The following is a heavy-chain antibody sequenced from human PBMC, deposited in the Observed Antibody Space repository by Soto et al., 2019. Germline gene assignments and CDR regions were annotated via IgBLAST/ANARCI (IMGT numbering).Heavy chain of an antibody. Sequence: SVKVSCKASGYTFRNYGITWVRQAPGQGLEWMAWISPYNGNTNYAQDLQGGVTMTTDTSTSTAYMELRSLTSEDTAMYYCARDLVSGSDFWRAYNGGYFDYWGQGTLVTVSS. CDR2: ISPYNGNT. CDR1: GYTFRNYG. V-gene: IGHV1-18*01. J-gene: IGHJ4*02. D-gene: IGHD3-3*01. CDR3: ARDLVSGSDFWRAYNGGYFDY.